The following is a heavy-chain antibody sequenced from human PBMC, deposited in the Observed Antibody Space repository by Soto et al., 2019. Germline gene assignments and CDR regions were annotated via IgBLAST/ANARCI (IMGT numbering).Heavy chain of an antibody. D-gene: IGHD4-17*01. J-gene: IGHJ4*02. CDR1: GFTFSSYG. Sequence: QVQLVESGGGVVQPGRSLRLSCAASGFTFSSYGMHWVRQAPGKGLEWVAVIWYDGSNKYYADSVKGRFTISRDNSKNTLYLQMNSLRAEDTAVYYCAIIYGDYADFDYWGQGTLVTVSS. V-gene: IGHV3-33*01. CDR2: IWYDGSNK. CDR3: AIIYGDYADFDY.